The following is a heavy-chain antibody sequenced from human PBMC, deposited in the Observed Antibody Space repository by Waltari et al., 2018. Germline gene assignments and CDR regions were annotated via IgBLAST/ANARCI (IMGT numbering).Heavy chain of an antibody. J-gene: IGHJ4*02. D-gene: IGHD1-26*01. Sequence: EVQLVESGGGLIQPGGSLRLSCAASGFTVSTNYMTWVRQAPGKGLEWLAVSYRGGSTYCAGSVKGRFTISRDSSKSTLCLQRNGLRAEDTAVYYCARDPSGSYPGGCWGQGTLVAVSS. CDR1: GFTVSTNY. CDR3: ARDPSGSYPGGC. CDR2: SYRGGST. V-gene: IGHV3-53*01.